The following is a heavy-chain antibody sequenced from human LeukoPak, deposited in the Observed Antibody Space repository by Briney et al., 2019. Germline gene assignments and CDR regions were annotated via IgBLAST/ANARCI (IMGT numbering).Heavy chain of an antibody. V-gene: IGHV3-33*01. CDR3: GRRGDCSSTSCLYFDC. CDR2: IWYDGSNT. Sequence: GRSLRLCCTASGFTFSSYGMHWVRQAPGKGLERVAVIWYDGSNTYYADSVKGRFTISRDNPKNTLYLQMNSLRAADMAVDFCGRRGDCSSTSCLYFDCWGQGTLVTVSS. CDR1: GFTFSSYG. J-gene: IGHJ4*02. D-gene: IGHD2-2*01.